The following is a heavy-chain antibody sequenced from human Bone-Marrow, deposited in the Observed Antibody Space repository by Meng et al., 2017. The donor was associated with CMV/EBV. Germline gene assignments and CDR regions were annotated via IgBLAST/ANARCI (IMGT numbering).Heavy chain of an antibody. Sequence: GSLRLSCTVSAGSISSSSYYWGWIRQPPGKGLEWFGSIYYSGSTYYNPSLKSRVTISVDTSKSQFSLKLSSVTAADTAVYYCARVVGLLQTRAKPSDRTDYWGQGTLVAVSS. CDR1: AGSISSSSYY. J-gene: IGHJ4*02. V-gene: IGHV4-39*07. CDR2: IYYSGST. D-gene: IGHD5-24*01. CDR3: ARVVGLLQTRAKPSDRTDY.